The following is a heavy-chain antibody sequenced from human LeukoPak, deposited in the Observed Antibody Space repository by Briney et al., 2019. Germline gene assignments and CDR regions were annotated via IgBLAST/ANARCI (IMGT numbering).Heavy chain of an antibody. D-gene: IGHD3-10*01. Sequence: GRSLRLSCAASGFTFSSYGMHWVRQAPGKGLEWVAVISYDGTGKHYADSVKDRFTISRDNSKNTLYLQMNSLRAEDTAVYYCAKDYYGSGSLFDYWGQGTLVTVSS. V-gene: IGHV3-30*18. CDR2: ISYDGTGK. J-gene: IGHJ4*02. CDR3: AKDYYGSGSLFDY. CDR1: GFTFSSYG.